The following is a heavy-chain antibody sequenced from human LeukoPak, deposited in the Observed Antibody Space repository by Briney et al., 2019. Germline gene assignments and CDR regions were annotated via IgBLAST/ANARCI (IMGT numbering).Heavy chain of an antibody. V-gene: IGHV3-48*02. CDR2: ISSGSGSI. CDR1: GFSFSTYS. CDR3: ASVQGGAVNY. Sequence: GGSLRLSCAASGFSFSTYSMHWVRQAPGKGPEWVSYISSGSGSIYYADSVKGRFTISRDNAKNSLYLQMNSLRDEDTAVYYCASVQGGAVNYWGQGTLVAVSS. D-gene: IGHD6-19*01. J-gene: IGHJ4*02.